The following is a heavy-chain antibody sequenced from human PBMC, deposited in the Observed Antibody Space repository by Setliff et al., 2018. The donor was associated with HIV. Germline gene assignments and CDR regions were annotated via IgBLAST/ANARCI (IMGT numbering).Heavy chain of an antibody. CDR1: GVSISDYY. Sequence: PSLTCTVSGVSISDYYWTWIRQPPGKGLEWIGYVYNRGRSNTKYTKYNPSLRGRVTLSIDTSKSQFSLNLTSTTAADTAVYYCATGWDTLLNPWGQGTLVTVSS. V-gene: IGHV4-59*01. CDR3: ATGWDTLLNP. J-gene: IGHJ5*02. D-gene: IGHD1-26*01. CDR2: VYNRGRSNTKYT.